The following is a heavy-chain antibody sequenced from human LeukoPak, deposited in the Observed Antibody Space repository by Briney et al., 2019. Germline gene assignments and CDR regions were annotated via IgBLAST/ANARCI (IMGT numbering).Heavy chain of an antibody. CDR1: GGSISSGTYY. J-gene: IGHJ6*03. CDR3: ARDREYYYHMDV. V-gene: IGHV4-39*07. Sequence: SETLSLTCTVSGGSISSGTYYWAWIRQPPGRGLEWIGTIYHSGSTYYNPSLKTRVTISVDTSKNQFSLNLTSLTAADTAVYYCARDREYYYHMDVWGKGTTVTVSS. CDR2: IYHSGST. D-gene: IGHD3-10*01.